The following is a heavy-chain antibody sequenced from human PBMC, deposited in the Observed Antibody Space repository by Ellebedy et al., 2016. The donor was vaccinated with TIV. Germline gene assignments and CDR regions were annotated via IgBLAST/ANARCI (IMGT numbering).Heavy chain of an antibody. V-gene: IGHV4-61*01. J-gene: IGHJ6*02. CDR1: GGSVSSGSHY. Sequence: SETLSLTCTVSGGSVSSGSHYWNWIRQPPGKGLEWIGYSYYLGTTNYNPSLKSRVTISEDTSKNQFSLRLTSVTAADTAVYYCAGGSYTPYGMDVWGRGTTVIVSS. CDR3: AGGSYTPYGMDV. CDR2: SYYLGTT. D-gene: IGHD3-10*01.